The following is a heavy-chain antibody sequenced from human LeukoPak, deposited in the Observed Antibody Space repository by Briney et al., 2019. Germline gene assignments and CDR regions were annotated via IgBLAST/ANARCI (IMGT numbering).Heavy chain of an antibody. Sequence: ASVKVSCKASGYTFTGYYMHWVRQAPGQRLEWMGWINAGNGNTKYSQKFQGRVTITRDTSASTAYMELSSLRSEDTAVYYCASERKWLSGLDYWGQGTLVTVSS. CDR3: ASERKWLSGLDY. CDR2: INAGNGNT. J-gene: IGHJ4*02. D-gene: IGHD6-19*01. V-gene: IGHV1-3*01. CDR1: GYTFTGYY.